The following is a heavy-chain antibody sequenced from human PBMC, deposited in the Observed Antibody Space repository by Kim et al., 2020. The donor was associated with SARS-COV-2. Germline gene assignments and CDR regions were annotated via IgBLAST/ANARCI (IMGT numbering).Heavy chain of an antibody. CDR1: GYTFTSYY. Sequence: ASVKVSCKASGYTFTSYYMHWVRQAPGQGLEWMGIINPSGGSTSYAQKFQGRVTMTRDTSTSTVYMELSSLRSEDTAVYYCARDFVRDTAMVLGYDYWGQGTLVTVSS. CDR3: ARDFVRDTAMVLGYDY. D-gene: IGHD5-18*01. V-gene: IGHV1-46*01. J-gene: IGHJ4*02. CDR2: INPSGGST.